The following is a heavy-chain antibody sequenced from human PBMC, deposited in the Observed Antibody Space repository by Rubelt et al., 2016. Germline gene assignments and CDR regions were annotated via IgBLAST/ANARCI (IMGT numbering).Heavy chain of an antibody. CDR2: ISYDGRDK. Sequence: VRQAPGKGLEWVAVISYDGRDKKLEDSVKGRFTISRDNSKNTLYLQMNSLRAEDTAVYYCARLFTQRGYSGYDFYYGMDVWGQGTTVTVSS. J-gene: IGHJ6*02. D-gene: IGHD5-12*01. CDR3: ARLFTQRGYSGYDFYYGMDV. V-gene: IGHV3-30*03.